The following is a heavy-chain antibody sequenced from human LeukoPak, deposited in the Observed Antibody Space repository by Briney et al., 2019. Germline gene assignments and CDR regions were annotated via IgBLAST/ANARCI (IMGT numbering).Heavy chain of an antibody. Sequence: GASVKVSCKASGYTFTSYYMHWVRQAPGQGLEWMGIINPSGGSTSYAQKFQGRVTMTRDTSTSTVYMELSSLRSEDTAVYYCARDIGIAARPRSAFDIWGQGTMVTVSS. CDR2: INPSGGST. D-gene: IGHD6-6*01. CDR1: GYTFTSYY. V-gene: IGHV1-46*01. J-gene: IGHJ3*02. CDR3: ARDIGIAARPRSAFDI.